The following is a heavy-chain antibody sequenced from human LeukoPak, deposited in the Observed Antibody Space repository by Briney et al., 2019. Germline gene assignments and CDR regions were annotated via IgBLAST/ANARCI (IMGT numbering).Heavy chain of an antibody. Sequence: GGSLRLSCAASGFMFSTYSMNWVRQAPGKGLEWVSYITSDSSTMFYADSVKGRFTISRDNAENSLYLQTNSLRAEDTAVYYCARTQKYYDFWSGYPYYFDYWGQGTLVTVSS. CDR2: ITSDSSTM. CDR1: GFMFSTYS. V-gene: IGHV3-48*01. J-gene: IGHJ4*02. D-gene: IGHD3-3*01. CDR3: ARTQKYYDFWSGYPYYFDY.